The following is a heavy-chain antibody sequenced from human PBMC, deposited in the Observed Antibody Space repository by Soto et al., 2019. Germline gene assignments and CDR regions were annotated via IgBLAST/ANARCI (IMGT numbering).Heavy chain of an antibody. CDR1: GYTFTSYG. CDR3: EREIVRGVGSDY. V-gene: IGHV1-18*01. Sequence: QVQLVQSGAEVKKPGASVKVSCKASGYTFTSYGISWVRQAPGQGLEWMGWISTYNGNTKYAQKLQDRVTMTTDTSASKGYMGLRSVRSDDTAVFYCEREIVRGVGSDYWGQGTLVTVSS. J-gene: IGHJ4*02. D-gene: IGHD3-10*02. CDR2: ISTYNGNT.